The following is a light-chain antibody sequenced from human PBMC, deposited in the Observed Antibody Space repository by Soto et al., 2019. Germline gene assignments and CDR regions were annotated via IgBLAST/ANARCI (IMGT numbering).Light chain of an antibody. CDR3: QSFDSSLSGYV. CDR1: SSKIGAGFD. Sequence: QSVLTQPPSVSGAPGQRVTISCTGSSSKIGAGFDVHWYQQLPGEAPKLLIYGNTNRPSGVPDRFSGSKSGTSASLAITGLQVEDAADYYCQSFDSSLSGYVFGPGTKVTVL. J-gene: IGLJ1*01. V-gene: IGLV1-40*01. CDR2: GNT.